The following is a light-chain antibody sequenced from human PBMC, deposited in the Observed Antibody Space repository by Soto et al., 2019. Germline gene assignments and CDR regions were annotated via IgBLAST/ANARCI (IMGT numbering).Light chain of an antibody. V-gene: IGLV1-51*01. J-gene: IGLJ2*01. CDR3: GAWDNSLNVAV. Sequence: QSVLTQPPSVSAAPGQTVTISCSGTSSNIGNNYVFWCQQLPGSVPKLLINDDDKRMSGIPDRFSASKSGTSATLDITGLQTGDEADYYCGAWDNSLNVAVFGGGTKLTVL. CDR1: SSNIGNNY. CDR2: DDD.